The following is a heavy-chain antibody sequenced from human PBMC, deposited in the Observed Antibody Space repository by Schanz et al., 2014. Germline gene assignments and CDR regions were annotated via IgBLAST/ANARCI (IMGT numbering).Heavy chain of an antibody. CDR1: GGSISSYY. Sequence: QVQLQESGPGLVKPSETLSLTCTVSGGSISSYYWSWIRQPAGKGLEWIGRIYTSGSTNYNPSLKSQITISVDTSKNEFSLKLSSVTAADTAVYYCARDPDWASRYFDLWGRGTLVTVSS. V-gene: IGHV4-4*07. CDR2: IYTSGST. J-gene: IGHJ2*01. CDR3: ARDPDWASRYFDL. D-gene: IGHD3-9*01.